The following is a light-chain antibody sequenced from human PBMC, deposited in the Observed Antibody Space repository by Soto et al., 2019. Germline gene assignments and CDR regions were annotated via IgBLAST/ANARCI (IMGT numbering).Light chain of an antibody. CDR3: QHYGSSLPIP. CDR2: GTS. J-gene: IGKJ5*01. CDR1: QSINSRY. V-gene: IGKV3-20*01. Sequence: EIVLTQSPGTLSLSPGERATLSCRTSQSINSRYLGWYQQKPGQAPRLLIYGTSSRATAIPDRFSGSGSGTDFTLTISRLEPEDFAVYYCQHYGSSLPIPFCQGPRLEIK.